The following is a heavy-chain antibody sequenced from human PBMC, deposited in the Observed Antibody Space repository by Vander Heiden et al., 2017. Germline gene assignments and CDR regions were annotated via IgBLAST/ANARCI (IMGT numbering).Heavy chain of an antibody. CDR3: ARDSEDFWRGTGPRYGMNV. V-gene: IGHV3-33*01. Sequence: HWVRQAAGKGLEWVAVIWYDGTNKYYADSVKGRFTISRDNFKNTVYLQMNSLSAEDTAVYYCARDSEDFWRGTGPRYGMNVWGQGTTVTVSS. D-gene: IGHD3-3*01. J-gene: IGHJ6*02. CDR2: IWYDGTNK.